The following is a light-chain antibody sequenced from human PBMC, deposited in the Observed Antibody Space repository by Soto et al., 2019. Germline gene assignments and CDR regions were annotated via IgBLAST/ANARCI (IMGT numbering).Light chain of an antibody. V-gene: IGKV3-20*01. Sequence: EVVLTQSPGTLSLSPGERATLSCWASQSVTSSYLAWYQQKPGQAPRLLIYGASSRATGIPDRFSGSGSGTDFTLTISRLEPEDFAVYYCHQYYSSPTTFGGGTKVDIK. CDR3: HQYYSSPTT. CDR2: GAS. J-gene: IGKJ4*01. CDR1: QSVTSSY.